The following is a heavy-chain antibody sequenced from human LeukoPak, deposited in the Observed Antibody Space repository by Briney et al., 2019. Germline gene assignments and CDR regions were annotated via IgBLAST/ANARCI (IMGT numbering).Heavy chain of an antibody. J-gene: IGHJ3*02. CDR3: ARDMAVSRSAFDI. Sequence: GGSLRLSCAPSGFTFSSYGMHWVRQAPGQGLEWVAYIQYDGSNEQYGDSVKGRFSISRDSSKNILYLQMNSLRAEDTAVYYCARDMAVSRSAFDIWGQGTMVTVSS. CDR1: GFTFSSYG. CDR2: IQYDGSNE. D-gene: IGHD3-10*01. V-gene: IGHV3-30*02.